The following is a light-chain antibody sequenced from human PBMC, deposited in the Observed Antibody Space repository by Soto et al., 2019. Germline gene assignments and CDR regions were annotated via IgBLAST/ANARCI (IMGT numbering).Light chain of an antibody. CDR1: QSISSW. J-gene: IGKJ4*01. CDR2: KAS. CDR3: QQYNSYSLT. Sequence: DIQMTQSPSTLSASVGDRVTITCRASQSISSWLAWYQQKPGKAPKLLIYKASSLESGVPSRFSGSGSGTEVTLTISSLQPDDFATYYCQQYNSYSLTFGGGTKLEIK. V-gene: IGKV1-5*03.